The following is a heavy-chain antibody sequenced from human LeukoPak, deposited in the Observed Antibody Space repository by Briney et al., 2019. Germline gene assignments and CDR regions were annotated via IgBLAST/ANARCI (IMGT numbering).Heavy chain of an antibody. D-gene: IGHD3-3*01. V-gene: IGHV1-46*01. CDR3: ARAASNYDFWSGRYYYYMDV. CDR2: INPGGDNR. CDR1: GYTFTNYH. Sequence: ASVKVSCKASGYTFTNYHMHWVRQAPGQGLEWMGIINPGGDNRNSAQKFQGRVTMTSDTSTSTVYMELTSLRSEDTAVYYCARAASNYDFWSGRYYYYMDVWGKGTTVTVSS. J-gene: IGHJ6*03.